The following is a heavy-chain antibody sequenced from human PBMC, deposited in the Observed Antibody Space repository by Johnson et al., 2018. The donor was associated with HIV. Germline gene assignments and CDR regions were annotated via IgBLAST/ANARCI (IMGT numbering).Heavy chain of an antibody. J-gene: IGHJ3*02. V-gene: IGHV3-30-3*01. CDR3: ARGPLHYFASGLWAFDI. D-gene: IGHD3-10*01. CDR2: ISHDVTNQ. Sequence: QVQLVESGGGVVQPGRSLRLSCAASGFTFSSYAMHWVRQAPGKGLEWVAVISHDVTNQYYADSVKGRFNVSRDNSKNMLYLQMNSLKTEDTAVYYCARGPLHYFASGLWAFDIWGQGTTVTVSS. CDR1: GFTFSSYA.